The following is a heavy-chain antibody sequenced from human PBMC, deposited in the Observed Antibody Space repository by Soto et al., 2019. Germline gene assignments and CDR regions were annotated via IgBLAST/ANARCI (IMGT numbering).Heavy chain of an antibody. D-gene: IGHD4-4*01. CDR3: ARVLGTVTTAYFDY. CDR1: GGSFSSYY. V-gene: IGHV4-34*01. CDR2: INHSGST. J-gene: IGHJ4*02. Sequence: PSETLSLTCAVYGGSFSSYYWSWIRQPPGKGLEWIGEINHSGSTNYNPSLKSRVTISVDTSKNQFSLKLSSVTAADTAVYYCARVLGTVTTAYFDYRGQVIMSTVSS.